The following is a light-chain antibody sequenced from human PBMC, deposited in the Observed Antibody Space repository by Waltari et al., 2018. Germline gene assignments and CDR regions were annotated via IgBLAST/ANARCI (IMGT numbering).Light chain of an antibody. V-gene: IGLV1-51*01. J-gene: IGLJ3*02. CDR2: ENN. CDR1: SSNFGNNF. CDR3: GSWDSSLSTVV. Sequence: QSVLTPPPSVSAAPGQKVTIPCSGDSSNFGNNFVSWYQKLPGTAPQLLIYENNKRPSGIPDRFSGSKSDTSATLGITGLQTGDEADYYCGSWDSSLSTVVFGGGTKLTVL.